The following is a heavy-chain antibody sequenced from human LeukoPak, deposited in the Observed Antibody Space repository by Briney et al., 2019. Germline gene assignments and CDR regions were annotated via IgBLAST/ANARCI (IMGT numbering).Heavy chain of an antibody. D-gene: IGHD3-10*01. CDR1: GGSFSGYY. CDR2: INHSGST. Sequence: SETLSLTCAVYGGSFSGYYWSWIRQPPGKGLEWIGEINHSGSTNYDPSLKSRVTISVDTTKNQFSLKLSAVTAADTAVYYCARHEFDSGSLPYFDYWGQGILVIVSS. CDR3: ARHEFDSGSLPYFDY. V-gene: IGHV4-34*01. J-gene: IGHJ4*02.